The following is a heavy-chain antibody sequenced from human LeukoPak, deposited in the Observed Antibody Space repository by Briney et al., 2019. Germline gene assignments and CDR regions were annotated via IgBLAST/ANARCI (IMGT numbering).Heavy chain of an antibody. CDR3: VRDLSYCSGGRCHTYYGMDV. V-gene: IGHV3-30*03. CDR1: GFNFITYA. Sequence: PGGSLRLSCAASGFNFITYAMHWVRQAPGKGLEWVAIISYDGGFTYYADSVKGRFTISRDNSKNTLYLQMSSLRTEDTAVYYCVRDLSYCSGGRCHTYYGMDVWGQGTTVTVSS. D-gene: IGHD2-15*01. CDR2: ISYDGGFT. J-gene: IGHJ6*02.